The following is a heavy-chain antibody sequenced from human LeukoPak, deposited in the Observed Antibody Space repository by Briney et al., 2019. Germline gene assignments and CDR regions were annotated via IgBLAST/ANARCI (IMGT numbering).Heavy chain of an antibody. CDR1: GFTFSSYS. Sequence: GGSLRLSCAASGFTFSSYSMNWVRQAPGKGLEWVSSISSSSSYIYYADSVKGRFTISRDNAKNSLYLQMNSLRAEDTAVYYCARDRGDGCNYDMDYWGQGTLVTVSS. CDR3: ARDRGDGCNYDMDY. CDR2: ISSSSSYI. V-gene: IGHV3-21*01. J-gene: IGHJ4*02. D-gene: IGHD5-24*01.